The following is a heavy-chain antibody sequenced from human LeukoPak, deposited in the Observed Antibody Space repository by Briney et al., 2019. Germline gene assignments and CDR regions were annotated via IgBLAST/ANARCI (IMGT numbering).Heavy chain of an antibody. Sequence: GESLKISCKGSGYTFTSQWIGWVRQMPGKGLEWMGIIYPSDSDTRYSPSFAGHVTISVDKSISTAYLQWSRLKASDTAMYYCAKVERGPFDPWGQGTLVTVSS. CDR2: IYPSDSDT. J-gene: IGHJ5*02. V-gene: IGHV5-51*01. CDR1: GYTFTSQW. D-gene: IGHD1-1*01. CDR3: AKVERGPFDP.